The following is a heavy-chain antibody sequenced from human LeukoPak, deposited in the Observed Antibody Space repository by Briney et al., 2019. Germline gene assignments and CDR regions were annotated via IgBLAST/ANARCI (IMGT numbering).Heavy chain of an antibody. V-gene: IGHV3-23*01. Sequence: PGGSLRLSCAASGFSFSNYAMSWVRQAPGKGLEWVSAISGRDGRAYYADSVKGRFTVSRDNSKNTVYLQINSLRAEDTAVYYCAKDHLEKRILGDFDYWGQGTLVTVSS. J-gene: IGHJ4*02. CDR1: GFSFSNYA. CDR3: AKDHLEKRILGDFDY. D-gene: IGHD3-16*01. CDR2: ISGRDGRA.